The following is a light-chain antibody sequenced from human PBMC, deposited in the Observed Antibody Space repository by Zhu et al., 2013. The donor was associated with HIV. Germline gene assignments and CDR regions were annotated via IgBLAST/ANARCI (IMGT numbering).Light chain of an antibody. J-gene: IGLJ1*01. CDR3: QVWDSSSDHPCV. Sequence: SYELTQPPSVSVAPGKTARVTCGGNNIGDRSVHWYQQKPGQAPVVVVYDDSDRPSGIPERFSGSNSGNTATLTISRVEAGDEADYYCQVWDSSSDHPCVFGTGTKVTVL. V-gene: IGLV3-21*03. CDR2: DDS. CDR1: NIGDRS.